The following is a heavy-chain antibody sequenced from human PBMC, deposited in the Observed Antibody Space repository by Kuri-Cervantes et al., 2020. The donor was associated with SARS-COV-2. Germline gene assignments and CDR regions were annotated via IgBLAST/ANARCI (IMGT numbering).Heavy chain of an antibody. CDR3: AREAVAGSNWFDP. D-gene: IGHD6-19*01. J-gene: IGHJ5*02. V-gene: IGHV3-13*04. CDR2: FGTAGDT. Sequence: GASLKISWAASGFTFSSYDMHWGRQATGKGLEWGSAFGTAGDTDYPGSVKGRFTISRENATNSLYLQMNSLRAGDTAVYYCAREAVAGSNWFDPWGQGTLVTVSS. CDR1: GFTFSSYD.